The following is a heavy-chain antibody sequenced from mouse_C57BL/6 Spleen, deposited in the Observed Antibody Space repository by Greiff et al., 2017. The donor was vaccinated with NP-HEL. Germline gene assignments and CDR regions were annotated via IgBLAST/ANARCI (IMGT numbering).Heavy chain of an antibody. D-gene: IGHD2-1*01. Sequence: QVHVKQPGAELVKPGASVKLSCKASGYTFTSYWMHWVKQRPGQGLEWIGMIHPNSGSTNYNEKFKSKATLTVDKSSSTAYMQLSSLTSEDSAVYYCARFLYQRYWGQGTSVTVSS. V-gene: IGHV1-64*01. CDR3: ARFLYQRY. J-gene: IGHJ4*01. CDR1: GYTFTSYW. CDR2: IHPNSGST.